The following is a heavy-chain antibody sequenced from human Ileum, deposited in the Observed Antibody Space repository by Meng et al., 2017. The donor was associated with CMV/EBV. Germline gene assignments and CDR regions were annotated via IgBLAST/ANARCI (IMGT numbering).Heavy chain of an antibody. D-gene: IGHD2-2*01. CDR3: ARAMGHGDADAFDI. Sequence: GGSLRLSCAASGFTFEDYGMSWVRQIPGKGLEWVCGINWNGGSIGYADSVKGRITSSRDNDENSLYMQMNSLRVDDTALYYCARAMGHGDADAFDIWGQGTMVTVSS. V-gene: IGHV3-20*04. CDR1: GFTFEDYG. J-gene: IGHJ3*02. CDR2: INWNGGSI.